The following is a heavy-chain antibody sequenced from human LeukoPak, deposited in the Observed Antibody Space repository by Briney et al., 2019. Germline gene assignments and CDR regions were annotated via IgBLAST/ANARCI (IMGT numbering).Heavy chain of an antibody. D-gene: IGHD3-22*01. CDR3: ARWRNYYDSSGFYSNWFDP. J-gene: IGHJ5*02. V-gene: IGHV3-66*01. CDR1: GFTFSSYA. CDR2: IYTGGST. Sequence: GGSLRLSCSASGFTFSSYAMHWVRQAPGKGLEWVSLIYTGGSTYYADSVKGRFTISRDNSKNTLYLQMNSLRAEDTAVYYCARWRNYYDSSGFYSNWFDPWGQGTLVTVSS.